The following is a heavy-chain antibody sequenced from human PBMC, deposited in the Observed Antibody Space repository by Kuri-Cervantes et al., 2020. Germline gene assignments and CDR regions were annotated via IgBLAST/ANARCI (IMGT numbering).Heavy chain of an antibody. CDR1: GFTFSDYY. CDR2: ISSSGSTI. V-gene: IGHV3-11*04. CDR3: ARDYRGSYTGAHY. J-gene: IGHJ4*02. Sequence: GESLKISCAASGFTFSDYYMSWIRQAPGKGLEWVSYISSSGSTIYYADSVKGRFTISRDNSKNTLYLQMNSLRAEDTAVYYCARDYRGSYTGAHYWGQGTLVTVSS. D-gene: IGHD1-26*01.